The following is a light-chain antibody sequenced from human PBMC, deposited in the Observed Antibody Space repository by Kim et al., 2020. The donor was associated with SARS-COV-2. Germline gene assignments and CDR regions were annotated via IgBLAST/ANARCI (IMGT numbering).Light chain of an antibody. CDR3: AVWDYSLKQGV. J-gene: IGLJ3*02. V-gene: IGLV1-44*01. Sequence: ELTQPPSASGTPGQRVTISCSGSSSNIGSNNVVWYQQLPGAAPNLLIYSNNQRPSGIPDRFSGSRSGTSASLAISGLQSGDEADYYCAVWDYSLKQGVFGGGTQLTVL. CDR1: SSNIGSNN. CDR2: SNN.